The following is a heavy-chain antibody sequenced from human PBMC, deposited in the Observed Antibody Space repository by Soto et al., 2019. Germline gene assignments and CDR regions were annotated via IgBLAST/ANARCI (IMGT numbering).Heavy chain of an antibody. D-gene: IGHD4-4*01. Sequence: QVQLVQSGAEVKKPGSSVKVSCKASGGTFSSFAISWVRQAPGQGLEWMGGIIPIFGTANYAQKFQGRVTITADESTSTAYMVLSSLRSEDTAVYYCARDRSNYKNYYYGMDVWGQGTTVTVSS. CDR2: IIPIFGTA. J-gene: IGHJ6*02. CDR3: ARDRSNYKNYYYGMDV. CDR1: GGTFSSFA. V-gene: IGHV1-69*01.